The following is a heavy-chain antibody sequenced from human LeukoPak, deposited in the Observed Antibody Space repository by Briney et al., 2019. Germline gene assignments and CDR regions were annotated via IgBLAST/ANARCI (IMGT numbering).Heavy chain of an antibody. D-gene: IGHD5-24*01. CDR2: ITPSGGT. J-gene: IGHJ4*02. CDR1: VYTFTNYA. V-gene: IGHV1-2*02. Sequence: SVKVSFKSSVYTFTNYAIHWVRQAPGQGLEWMGWITPSGGTNYPQKFQGRVAITWDTSITTAYMDLSRLTSDDTAVYYCARDRYGDGFAHLDYWGQGALVTVSS. CDR3: ARDRYGDGFAHLDY.